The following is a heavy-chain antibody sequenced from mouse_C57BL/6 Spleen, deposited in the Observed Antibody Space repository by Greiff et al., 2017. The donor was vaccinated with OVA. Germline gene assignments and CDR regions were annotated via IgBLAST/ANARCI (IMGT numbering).Heavy chain of an antibody. Sequence: EVQLVESGGDLVKPGGSLKLSCAASGFTFSSYGMSWVRQTPDKRLEWVATISSGGSYTYYPDSVKGRFTISRDNAKNTLYLQMSSLKSEDTAMYYCARRWLLRYFDVWGTGTTVTVSS. CDR3: ARRWLLRYFDV. CDR2: ISSGGSYT. CDR1: GFTFSSYG. J-gene: IGHJ1*03. D-gene: IGHD2-3*01. V-gene: IGHV5-6*01.